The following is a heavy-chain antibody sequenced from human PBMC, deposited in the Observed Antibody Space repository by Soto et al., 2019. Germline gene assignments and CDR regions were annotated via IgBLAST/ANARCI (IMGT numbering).Heavy chain of an antibody. CDR2: IIPIFGTA. V-gene: IGHV1-69*05. J-gene: IGHJ6*03. Sequence: SVNVSCKASGGTFSIYAISWVRQAPGQGLEWMGGIIPIFGTAGYAQKFQGRVTMTRNNSISTAYMELSSLRSEDTAVYYCARGVLGYCSGGSCFPNSPHHLYYYYMDVRGKGTTVTISS. CDR1: GGTFSIYA. CDR3: ARGVLGYCSGGSCFPNSPHHLYYYYMDV. D-gene: IGHD2-15*01.